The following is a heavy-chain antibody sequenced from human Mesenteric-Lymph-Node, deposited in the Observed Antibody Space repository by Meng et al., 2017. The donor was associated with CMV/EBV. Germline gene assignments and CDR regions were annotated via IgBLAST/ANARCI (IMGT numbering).Heavy chain of an antibody. D-gene: IGHD6-13*01. V-gene: IGHV3-30*04. J-gene: IGHJ4*02. CDR3: ARIGGHASNWYSLDS. CDR2: ISNDGSIT. Sequence: GESLKISCPVSGFNFYNYSLHWVRQAPGKGLEWVALISNDGSITFYADSVKGRFTVSRDNSKNTLYVQMNSLSAEDTAVYHCARIGGHASNWYSLDSWGQGTLVTVSS. CDR1: GFNFYNYS.